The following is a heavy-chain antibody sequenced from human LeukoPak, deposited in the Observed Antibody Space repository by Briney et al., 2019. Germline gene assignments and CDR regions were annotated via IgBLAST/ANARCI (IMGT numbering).Heavy chain of an antibody. Sequence: ASVKVSCKASGYTFTSYDINWVRQATGQGLEWMGWMNPNSGNTGYAQKFQGRVTMTRNTSISTAYMGLSSLRSEDTAVYYCAREREWLRFRTGRDAFDIWGQGTMVTVSS. D-gene: IGHD5-12*01. V-gene: IGHV1-8*01. CDR2: MNPNSGNT. CDR1: GYTFTSYD. CDR3: AREREWLRFRTGRDAFDI. J-gene: IGHJ3*02.